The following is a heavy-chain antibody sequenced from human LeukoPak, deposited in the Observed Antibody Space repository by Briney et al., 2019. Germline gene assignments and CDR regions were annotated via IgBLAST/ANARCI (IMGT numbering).Heavy chain of an antibody. CDR1: GGSISSNGYY. Sequence: SETLFLTCTVSGGSISSNGYYWGWIRQPPGKGLEWIGYIYYSGSTYYNPSLKSRVTISVDTSKNQFSLKLSSVTAADTAVYYCARAVSSTSCRFDYWGQGTLVTVSS. V-gene: IGHV4-31*03. J-gene: IGHJ4*02. D-gene: IGHD2-2*01. CDR2: IYYSGST. CDR3: ARAVSSTSCRFDY.